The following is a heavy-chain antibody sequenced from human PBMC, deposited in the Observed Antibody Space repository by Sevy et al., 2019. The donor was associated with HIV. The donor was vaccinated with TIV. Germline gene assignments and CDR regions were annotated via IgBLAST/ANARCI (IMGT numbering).Heavy chain of an antibody. V-gene: IGHV4-39*02. CDR1: GDTIVSSGHY. CDR3: AREAGGYDYDYGMDV. CDR2: VYYSGHT. D-gene: IGHD6-13*01. J-gene: IGHJ6*02. Sequence: ETLSLTCTISGDTIVSSGHYWGWIRQTPGKGLEWIGSVYYSGHTYSNPSLKSRLTISIDTSKNQFSLNLNSVTAADTGIYFCAREAGGYDYDYGMDVWGQGTTVTVSS.